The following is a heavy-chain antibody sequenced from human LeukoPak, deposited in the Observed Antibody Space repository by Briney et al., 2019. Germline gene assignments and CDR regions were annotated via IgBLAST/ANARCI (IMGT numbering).Heavy chain of an antibody. CDR1: GFTVSSNC. V-gene: IGHV3-53*01. Sequence: SGGSLRLSCAASGFTVSSNCMSWVRQAPGKGLEWVSLIYSGGGTYYADSVKGRFTISRDNSKNTLYLQMNGLRVEDTAVYFCARGGGLDVWGQGATVTVSS. D-gene: IGHD3-16*01. J-gene: IGHJ6*02. CDR2: IYSGGGT. CDR3: ARGGGLDV.